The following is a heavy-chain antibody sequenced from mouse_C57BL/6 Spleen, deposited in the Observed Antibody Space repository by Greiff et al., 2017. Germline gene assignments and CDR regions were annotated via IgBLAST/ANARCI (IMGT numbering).Heavy chain of an antibody. CDR1: GYTFTDYN. Sequence: EVQLQQSGPELVKPGASVKMSCKASGYTFTDYNMHWVKQSPGQSLEWIGYINPNNGGTNYNQKFKDKATLTVNKSSSTAYMKLRSLTSEDSAVYYCARTRTTVVAHGYFDFWGTGTTVTVSS. CDR2: INPNNGGT. V-gene: IGHV1-22*01. CDR3: ARTRTTVVAHGYFDF. D-gene: IGHD1-1*01. J-gene: IGHJ1*03.